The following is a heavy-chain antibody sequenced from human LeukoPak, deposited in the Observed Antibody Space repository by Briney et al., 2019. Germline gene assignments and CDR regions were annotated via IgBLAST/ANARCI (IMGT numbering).Heavy chain of an antibody. D-gene: IGHD4-17*01. CDR1: GFIFSSYA. CDR3: AKDLNGDYVSLFDY. CDR2: ISGSGGST. V-gene: IGHV3-23*01. Sequence: PGGSLRLSCAASGFIFSSYAMSWVRQAPGKGLEWVSAISGSGGSTYYADSVKGRFTISRDNSKNTLYLQMNSLRAEDTAVYYCAKDLNGDYVSLFDYWGQGTLVTVSS. J-gene: IGHJ4*02.